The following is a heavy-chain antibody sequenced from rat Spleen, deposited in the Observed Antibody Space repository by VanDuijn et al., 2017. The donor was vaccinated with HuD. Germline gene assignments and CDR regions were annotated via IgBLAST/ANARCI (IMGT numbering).Heavy chain of an antibody. J-gene: IGHJ2*01. CDR2: ISYEGSST. CDR1: GFIFNRYY. D-gene: IGHD1-4*01. V-gene: IGHV5-22*01. Sequence: EVQLVESGGGLVQPGGSLKLSCEASGFIFNRYYMVWVRQAPTKGLEWVASISYEGSSTYYGDSVKGRFTISRDNAKSTLYLQMNSLRSEDTATYYCARLDYPGITDLDYWGQGVMVTVSS. CDR3: ARLDYPGITDLDY.